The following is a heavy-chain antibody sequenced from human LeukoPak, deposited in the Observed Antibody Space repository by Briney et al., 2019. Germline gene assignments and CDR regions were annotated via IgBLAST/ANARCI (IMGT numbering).Heavy chain of an antibody. V-gene: IGHV1-2*02. CDR2: INPNSGGT. CDR1: GYTFTSYD. CDR3: ARVPPRRYFDWLLFDWFDP. Sequence: GASVKVSCKASGYTFTSYDINWVRQAPGQGLEWMGWINPNSGGTNYAQKFQGRVTMTRDTSISTAYMELRRLSSDDTAVYYCARVPPRRYFDWLLFDWFDPWGQGTLVTVSS. D-gene: IGHD3-9*01. J-gene: IGHJ5*02.